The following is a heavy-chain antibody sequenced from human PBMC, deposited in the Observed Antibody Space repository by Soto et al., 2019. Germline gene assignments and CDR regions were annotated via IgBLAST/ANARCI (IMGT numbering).Heavy chain of an antibody. V-gene: IGHV3-66*01. Sequence: GGSLRLSCAASGFTFEDYTIHWVRQAPGKALEWVSVIYSGGSTFYADSVRGRFTISRDNSKNTVNLQMNSLRAEDTAVYYCARDPWAADYWGQGTLVTVSS. CDR1: GFTFEDYT. D-gene: IGHD3-16*01. CDR3: ARDPWAADY. CDR2: IYSGGST. J-gene: IGHJ4*02.